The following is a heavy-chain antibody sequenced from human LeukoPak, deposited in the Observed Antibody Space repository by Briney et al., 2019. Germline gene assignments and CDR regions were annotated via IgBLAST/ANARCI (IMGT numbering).Heavy chain of an antibody. CDR3: ARARTDFDL. Sequence: SETLSLTCTVSGASISSYYWSWIRQPPGKGLEWIGYIYYSGSTNYNPSLKSRVTISVDTSKNQFTLNLRSATAADTAVYYCARARTDFDLWGQGTLVTVSS. J-gene: IGHJ4*02. V-gene: IGHV4-59*01. CDR2: IYYSGST. CDR1: GASISSYY.